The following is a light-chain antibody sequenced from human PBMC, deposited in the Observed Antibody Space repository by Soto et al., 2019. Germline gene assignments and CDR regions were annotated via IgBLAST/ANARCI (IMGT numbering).Light chain of an antibody. CDR3: CSNAGSYTYV. V-gene: IGLV2-11*01. CDR1: SSDVGGYNY. J-gene: IGLJ1*01. CDR2: DVS. Sequence: QSALTQPRSVSGSPGQSVTISCTGTSSDVGGYNYVSWYQQHPGKAPKLMIYDVSKRPSGVPDRFSCSKSGNTASLTISGLQAEDEADYYCCSNAGSYTYVFGTGTKLTVL.